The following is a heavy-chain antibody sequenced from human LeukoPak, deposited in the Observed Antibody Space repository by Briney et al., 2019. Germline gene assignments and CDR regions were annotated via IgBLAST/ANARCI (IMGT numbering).Heavy chain of an antibody. CDR3: AREEIRSWFDP. D-gene: IGHD5-24*01. CDR2: IYYSGST. V-gene: IGHV4-61*01. CDR1: GASISSGSYY. J-gene: IGHJ5*02. Sequence: SEPLSLTCAVSGASISSGSYYWSWVRQPPGKGLGWIGYIYYSGSTNYNPSLKSGVTISVDTSKNQFSLKLSSVTAADTAVYYCAREEIRSWFDPWGQGTLVTVSS.